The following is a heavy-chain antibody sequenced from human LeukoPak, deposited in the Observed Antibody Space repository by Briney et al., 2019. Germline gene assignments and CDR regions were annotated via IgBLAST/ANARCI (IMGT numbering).Heavy chain of an antibody. CDR2: ISYDRSNK. J-gene: IGHJ6*02. D-gene: IGHD2-21*02. Sequence: GRSLRLSCAASGFTFSSYAMHWVRQAPGKGLEWVAVISYDRSNKYYADSVKGRFTISRDNSKNTLYLQMNSLRAEDTAVYYCARDRHIVVVTDYYYYGMDVWGQGTTVTVSS. CDR3: ARDRHIVVVTDYYYYGMDV. CDR1: GFTFSSYA. V-gene: IGHV3-30*04.